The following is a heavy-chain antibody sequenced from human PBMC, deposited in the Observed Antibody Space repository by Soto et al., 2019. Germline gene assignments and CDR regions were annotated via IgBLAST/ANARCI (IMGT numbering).Heavy chain of an antibody. Sequence: PGGSLRLSCAASGFIFSSYAMTWVRQAPGKGLEWVSAISGTGGSTYYADSLKGRFTISRDNSENTFSLQMSSLRAEDTAVYYCAKSSGNRIAAVNYYYYMDVWGKGTTVTSP. CDR3: AKSSGNRIAAVNYYYYMDV. D-gene: IGHD6-13*01. CDR2: ISGTGGST. V-gene: IGHV3-23*01. CDR1: GFIFSSYA. J-gene: IGHJ6*03.